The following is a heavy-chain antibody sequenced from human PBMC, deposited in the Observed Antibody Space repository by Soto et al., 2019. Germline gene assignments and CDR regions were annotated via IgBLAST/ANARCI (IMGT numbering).Heavy chain of an antibody. V-gene: IGHV4-39*01. Sequence: SETLSLTCTVSGGSISSSSYYWGWIRQPPGKGLEWIGSIHYSGTTYYNPSLRSRVTMSVDTSKDQFSLKLNSVTAADTAVYYCARRISVAGDSWGQGTLVTVSS. D-gene: IGHD6-13*01. J-gene: IGHJ4*02. CDR1: GGSISSSSYY. CDR2: IHYSGTT. CDR3: ARRISVAGDS.